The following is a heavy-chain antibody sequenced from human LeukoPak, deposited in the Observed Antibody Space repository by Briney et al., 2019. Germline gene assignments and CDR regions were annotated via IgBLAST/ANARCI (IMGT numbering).Heavy chain of an antibody. CDR3: ARDGGGGSGSYARYSDY. Sequence: KPSETLSLTCTVSGGSVSSGSYYWSWIRQPPGKGLEWIGYIYYSGSTNYNPSLKSRVTISVDTSKNQFSLNLSSVTAADTAVYYCARDGGGGSGSYARYSDYWGQGTLVTVSS. D-gene: IGHD3-10*01. CDR2: IYYSGST. J-gene: IGHJ4*02. V-gene: IGHV4-61*01. CDR1: GGSVSSGSYY.